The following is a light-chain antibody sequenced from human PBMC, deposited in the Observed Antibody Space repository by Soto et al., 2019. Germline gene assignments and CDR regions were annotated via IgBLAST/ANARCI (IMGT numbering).Light chain of an antibody. CDR2: GTY. J-gene: IGKJ2*01. Sequence: EIVMTQSPATLSVSPGERATLSCRASQRISNNLAGYQQKAGQAPRLLIYGTYTRATGIPARFSGSGSETEFTLTISSLQSEDFGVYYCQQYNNWPPYTFGQGTKLEIK. CDR3: QQYNNWPPYT. CDR1: QRISNN. V-gene: IGKV3-15*01.